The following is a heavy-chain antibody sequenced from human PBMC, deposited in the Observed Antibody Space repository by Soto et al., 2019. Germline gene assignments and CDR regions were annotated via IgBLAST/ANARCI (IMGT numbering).Heavy chain of an antibody. D-gene: IGHD3-22*01. CDR2: ISGSGGST. J-gene: IGHJ5*02. CDR1: GFTFSSYA. CDR3: AKGNSGGYYLSWFDP. Sequence: EVQLLESGGGLVQPGGSLRLSCAASGFTFSSYAMSWVRQAPGKGLEWVSAISGSGGSTYYADSVKGRFTISRDNSKNTLYLQRNSLRAEDTAVYYCAKGNSGGYYLSWFDPWGQGTLVTVSS. V-gene: IGHV3-23*01.